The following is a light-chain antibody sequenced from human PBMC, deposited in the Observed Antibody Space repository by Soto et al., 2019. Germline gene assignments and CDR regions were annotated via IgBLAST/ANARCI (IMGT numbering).Light chain of an antibody. V-gene: IGKV3-11*01. Sequence: EIVLTQSPATLSLSPGERATLSCRASQSVSNYLAWYQQKPGQAPRLLIYDASNRATGIPARFSGSGSGTDFTFTISTLEPEDFAVYYCQQHINRLSFGGGTKVEIK. J-gene: IGKJ4*01. CDR1: QSVSNY. CDR2: DAS. CDR3: QQHINRLS.